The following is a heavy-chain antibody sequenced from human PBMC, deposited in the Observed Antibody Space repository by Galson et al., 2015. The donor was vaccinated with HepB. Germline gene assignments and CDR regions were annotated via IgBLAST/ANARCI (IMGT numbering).Heavy chain of an antibody. CDR3: ARDLGEPVADYYYYYYGMDV. CDR2: ISYDGNNR. V-gene: IGHV3-30-3*01. CDR1: GFTFSSYA. Sequence: SLRLSCAASGFTFSSYAMHWVRQAPGKGLEWVAVISYDGNNRYYADSVKGRFTIFRDNSKNALYLQMNSLRAEDTDVYYCARDLGEPVADYYYYYYGMDVWGQGTTVTVSS. J-gene: IGHJ6*02. D-gene: IGHD6-19*01.